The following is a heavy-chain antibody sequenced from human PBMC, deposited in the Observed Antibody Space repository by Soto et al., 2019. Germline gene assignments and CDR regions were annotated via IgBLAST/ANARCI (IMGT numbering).Heavy chain of an antibody. J-gene: IGHJ4*02. CDR3: ARDPGYSYGYN. Sequence: QVQLVQSGAEVKKPGASVKVSCKASGYTFTSYAMHWVRQAPGQRLEWMGWINAGNGNTKYSQKFQGRVTITRDTSASTAGRELRSLRSEDTAVYYCARDPGYSYGYNWGQGTLVTVSS. CDR1: GYTFTSYA. CDR2: INAGNGNT. D-gene: IGHD5-18*01. V-gene: IGHV1-3*01.